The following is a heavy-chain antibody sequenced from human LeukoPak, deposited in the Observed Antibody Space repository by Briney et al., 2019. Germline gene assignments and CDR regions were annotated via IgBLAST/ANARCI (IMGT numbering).Heavy chain of an antibody. CDR1: GFTFSSYA. V-gene: IGHV3-23*01. J-gene: IGHJ6*02. D-gene: IGHD3-10*01. CDR2: ISGSGGST. Sequence: PGGSLRLSCAASGFTFSSYAMRWVRQAPGKGLEWVSAISGSGGSTYYADSVKGRFTISRDNSKNTLYLQMNSLRAEDTAVYYCAKGIRGVNYYYGIDVWGQGTTVTVSS. CDR3: AKGIRGVNYYYGIDV.